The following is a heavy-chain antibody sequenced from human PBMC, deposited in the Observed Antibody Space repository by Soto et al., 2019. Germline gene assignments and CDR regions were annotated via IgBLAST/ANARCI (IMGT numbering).Heavy chain of an antibody. Sequence: ASVKVSCKASGYTFTSYDINWVRQATGQGLEWMGWMNPNSGNTGYAQKFQGRVTMTRNTSISTAYMELSSLRSEDTAVYYCAGGGYAKLLYYPSSYYYGMDVWGQGTTVTVSS. CDR2: MNPNSGNT. D-gene: IGHD3-22*01. CDR3: AGGGYAKLLYYPSSYYYGMDV. V-gene: IGHV1-8*01. CDR1: GYTFTSYD. J-gene: IGHJ6*02.